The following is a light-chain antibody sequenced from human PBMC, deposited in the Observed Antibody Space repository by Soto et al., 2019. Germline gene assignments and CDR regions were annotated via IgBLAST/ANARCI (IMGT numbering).Light chain of an antibody. CDR1: QDIDIW. V-gene: IGKV1-5*03. CDR2: RAS. J-gene: IGKJ1*01. Sequence: DLQMTQSPSTLSASMGDRVTITCRASQDIDIWLAWYQQKPGKAPKFLISRASILESGVPSRFSGSGSGTECTLTISSLQPDDFATYYCQQYNFYTWTFGQGTKVEIK. CDR3: QQYNFYTWT.